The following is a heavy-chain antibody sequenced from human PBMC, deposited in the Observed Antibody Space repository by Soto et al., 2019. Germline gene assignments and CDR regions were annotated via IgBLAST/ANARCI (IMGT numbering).Heavy chain of an antibody. Sequence: ASVKVSCKASGGTFTSYAISWVRQAPGQGLEWMGGIIPNIGTANYAQKFQGRVTITADASTSTAYMELISLRSEDTAVYYCARGHFIAAARTPPPFLEPFYIDYWGQGTTVTVSS. J-gene: IGHJ4*01. CDR2: IIPNIGTA. D-gene: IGHD6-13*01. V-gene: IGHV1-69*13. CDR3: ARGHFIAAARTPPPFLEPFYIDY. CDR1: GGTFTSYA.